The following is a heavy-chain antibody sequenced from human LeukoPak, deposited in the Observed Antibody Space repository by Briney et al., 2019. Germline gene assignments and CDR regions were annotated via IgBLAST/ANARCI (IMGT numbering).Heavy chain of an antibody. CDR1: GFTFSSYA. V-gene: IGHV3-23*01. CDR3: ARDRIAVAGTPGY. D-gene: IGHD6-19*01. J-gene: IGHJ4*02. CDR2: ISGSGGAS. Sequence: GGSLRLSCAASGFTFSSYAMSWVRQAPGKGLEWVSGISGSGGASYYADSVKGRFTISRDDSHNTLYLQMNSPRAEDTAVYYCARDRIAVAGTPGYWGQGTLVTVSS.